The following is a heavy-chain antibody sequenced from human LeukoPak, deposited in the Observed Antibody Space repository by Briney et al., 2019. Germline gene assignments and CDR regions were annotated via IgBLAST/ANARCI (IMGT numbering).Heavy chain of an antibody. CDR2: INHSGST. CDR3: AIVVVTSDYYYGMDV. CDR1: GGSISSYY. D-gene: IGHD2-21*02. Sequence: SETLSLTCTVSGGSISSYYWSWIRQPPGKGLEWIWEINHSGSTNYNPSLKSRVTISVDTSKNQFSLKLSSVTAADTAVYYCAIVVVTSDYYYGMDVWGQGTTVTVSS. J-gene: IGHJ6*02. V-gene: IGHV4-34*01.